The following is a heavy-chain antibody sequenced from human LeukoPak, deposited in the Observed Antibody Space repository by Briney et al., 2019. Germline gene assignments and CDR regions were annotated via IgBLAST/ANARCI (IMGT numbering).Heavy chain of an antibody. CDR1: EFTFSNYW. CDR2: IKGDGSTT. Sequence: GGSLRLSCAASEFTFSNYWMNWVRQVPGKGLVWVSRIKGDGSTTTYADSVKGRFTISGDNAKNTLYLQMNSLRAEDTAVYYCARYYYDSSGSQGAFDLWGQGTMVTVSS. D-gene: IGHD3-22*01. J-gene: IGHJ3*01. V-gene: IGHV3-74*01. CDR3: ARYYYDSSGSQGAFDL.